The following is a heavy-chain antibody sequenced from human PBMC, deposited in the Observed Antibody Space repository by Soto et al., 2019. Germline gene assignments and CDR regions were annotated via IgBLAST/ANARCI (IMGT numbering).Heavy chain of an antibody. CDR3: AAGDYYGNSGYFK. CDR2: TVVGSGET. Sequence: SVKVSCKASGFTFSRAAMQWVRQARGQGLEWIGWTVVGSGETNYAQKFQERVTITRDMSTNTAYMELSSLRSEDTAVYYCAAGDYYGNSGYFKWGQGTQVTVSS. CDR1: GFTFSRAA. V-gene: IGHV1-58*02. J-gene: IGHJ4*02. D-gene: IGHD3-22*01.